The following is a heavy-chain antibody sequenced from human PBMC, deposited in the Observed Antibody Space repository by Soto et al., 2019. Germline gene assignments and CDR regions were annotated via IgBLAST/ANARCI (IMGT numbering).Heavy chain of an antibody. J-gene: IGHJ6*02. CDR3: ARDESRLRQYDILTGSNVMDV. CDR2: INPSGGST. D-gene: IGHD3-9*01. CDR1: GYTFTSYY. Sequence: ASVKVSCKASGYTFTSYYVHWVRQAPGQGLEWMGIINPSGGSTSYAQKFQGRVTMTRDTSTSTVYMELSSLRSEDTAVYYCARDESRLRQYDILTGSNVMDVWGQGTTVTGSS. V-gene: IGHV1-46*01.